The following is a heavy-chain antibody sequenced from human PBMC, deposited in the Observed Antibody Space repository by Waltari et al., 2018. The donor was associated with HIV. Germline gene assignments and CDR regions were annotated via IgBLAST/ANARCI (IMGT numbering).Heavy chain of an antibody. V-gene: IGHV3-9*01. J-gene: IGHJ5*01. CDR1: VFTFDDYP. D-gene: IGHD3-3*01. Sequence: EVQLVESGGGLVQPGRSLSLSCAASVFTFDDYPMPWVRQSPGKGLEWVSGISWNSGITDYGDSVKGRFTISRDNAKNSLYLQMNSLTVEDTAFYYCAKGGSHLTIFEAWFDSWGQGTLVTVSS. CDR2: ISWNSGIT. CDR3: AKGGSHLTIFEAWFDS.